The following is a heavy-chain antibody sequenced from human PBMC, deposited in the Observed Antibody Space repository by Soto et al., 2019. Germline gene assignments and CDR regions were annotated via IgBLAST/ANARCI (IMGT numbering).Heavy chain of an antibody. J-gene: IGHJ3*02. CDR2: TYYRSKWYN. D-gene: IGHD1-26*01. CDR3: ARTIVGATLALDAFDI. CDR1: GDSVSSNSAA. V-gene: IGHV6-1*01. Sequence: PSQTLSLTCAISGDSVSSNSAAWNWIRQSPSRGLEWLGRTYYRSKWYNDYAVSVKSRITINPDTSKNQFSLQLNSVTPEDTAVYYCARTIVGATLALDAFDIWGQGTLVTLSS.